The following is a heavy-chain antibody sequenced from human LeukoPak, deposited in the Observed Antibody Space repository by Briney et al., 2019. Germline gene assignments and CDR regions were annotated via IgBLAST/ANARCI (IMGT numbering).Heavy chain of an antibody. J-gene: IGHJ6*03. CDR3: AIGSVVTPYYYYYMDV. CDR2: IIPIFGTA. CDR1: GGTFISYA. V-gene: IGHV1-69*13. Sequence: GASAKVSCKASGGTFISYAISWVRQAPGQGLEWMGGIIPIFGTANYAQKFQGRVTITADESTSTAYMELSSLRSEDTAVYYCAIGSVVTPYYYYYMDVWGKGTTVTVSS. D-gene: IGHD4-23*01.